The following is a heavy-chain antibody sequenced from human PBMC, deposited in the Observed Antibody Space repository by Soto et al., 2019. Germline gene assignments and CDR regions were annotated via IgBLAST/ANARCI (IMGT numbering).Heavy chain of an antibody. CDR1: GXTFTSYA. CDR3: ARAEVTTGNFDY. V-gene: IGHV1-3*01. D-gene: IGHD4-17*01. J-gene: IGHJ4*02. Sequence: GASVKVSCKASGXTFTSYAMHWVRQAPGQRLEWMGWINAGNGNTKYSQKFQGRVTITRDTSASTAYMELSSLRSEDTAVYYCARAEVTTGNFDYWGQGTLVTVSS. CDR2: INAGNGNT.